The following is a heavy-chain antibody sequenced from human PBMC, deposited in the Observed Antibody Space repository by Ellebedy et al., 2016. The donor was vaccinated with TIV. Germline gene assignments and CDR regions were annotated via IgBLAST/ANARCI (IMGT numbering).Heavy chain of an antibody. CDR3: ARGLGGWENYYFDY. Sequence: GESLKISCAASGFTFSSFGMHWVRQAPGKGLEWVAVIWYDGSNKYYADSVKGRFTISRDNSKNTLYLQMNSLRAEDTAVYYCARGLGGWENYYFDYWGQGTLVTVSS. J-gene: IGHJ4*02. CDR1: GFTFSSFG. D-gene: IGHD6-19*01. V-gene: IGHV3-33*01. CDR2: IWYDGSNK.